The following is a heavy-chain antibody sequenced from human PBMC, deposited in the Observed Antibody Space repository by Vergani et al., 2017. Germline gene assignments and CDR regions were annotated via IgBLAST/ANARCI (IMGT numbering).Heavy chain of an antibody. J-gene: IGHJ4*02. V-gene: IGHV1-8*02. CDR1: GYTFTSYD. CDR2: MNPNSGNT. Sequence: QVQLVQSGAEVKKPGASVKVSCKASGYTFTSYDINWVRQATGQGLEWMGWMNPNSGNTGYAQKFQGRVTMTTDTSTSTAYMELRSLRSDDTAVYYCARDRRYYDSSGYLTADYFDYWGQGTLVTVSS. D-gene: IGHD3-22*01. CDR3: ARDRRYYDSSGYLTADYFDY.